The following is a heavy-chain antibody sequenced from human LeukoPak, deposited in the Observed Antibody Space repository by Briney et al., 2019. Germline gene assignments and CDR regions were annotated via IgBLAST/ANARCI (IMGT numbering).Heavy chain of an antibody. V-gene: IGHV3-23*01. D-gene: IGHD6-13*01. CDR3: AKDGGRGLVAAAGTEYYFDY. CDR1: GFPFSSYA. CDR2: ISGSGGST. Sequence: GALGLSCAASGFPFSSYAMSWVRQAPGKGLEWVSAISGSGGSTYYADSVKGRFTISRDNSKNTLYLQMNSLRAEDTAVYYCAKDGGRGLVAAAGTEYYFDYWGQGTLVSVSS. J-gene: IGHJ4*02.